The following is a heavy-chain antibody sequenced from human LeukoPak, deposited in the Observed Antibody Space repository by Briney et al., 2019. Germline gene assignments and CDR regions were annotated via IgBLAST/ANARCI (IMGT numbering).Heavy chain of an antibody. D-gene: IGHD5-12*01. V-gene: IGHV1-69*05. CDR3: AREDTVGLDI. J-gene: IGHJ3*02. CDR2: IIPIFGTA. Sequence: GASVKVSCKASGGTFSSYAISWVRQAPGQGLEWMGGIIPIFGTANYAQKFQGRVTITTDESTSTAYMELSSLRSEDTAVYYCAREDTVGLDIWGQGTMVTVSS. CDR1: GGTFSSYA.